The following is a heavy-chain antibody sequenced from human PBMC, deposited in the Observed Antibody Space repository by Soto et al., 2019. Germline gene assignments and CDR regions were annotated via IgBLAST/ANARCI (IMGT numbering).Heavy chain of an antibody. D-gene: IGHD6-19*01. J-gene: IGHJ3*02. V-gene: IGHV3-23*01. Sequence: GGSLRLSCAASGFTFSRYAMTWVRQAPGKGLEWVSSISGSGSGGSTHYADSVKGRFTISRDNSKNTLHLQMNSLRAEDTAVYYCAKDHNSGWYADVFDIWGQGTMVTVSS. CDR3: AKDHNSGWYADVFDI. CDR1: GFTFSRYA. CDR2: ISGSGSGGST.